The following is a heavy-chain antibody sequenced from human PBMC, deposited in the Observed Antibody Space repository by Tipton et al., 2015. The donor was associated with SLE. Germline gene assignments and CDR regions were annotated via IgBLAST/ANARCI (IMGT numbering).Heavy chain of an antibody. J-gene: IGHJ4*02. Sequence: SLRLSCAASGFTFDDYTMHWVRQSPGKGLEWVSLISRDGGSAYYAASVKGRFAISRDNSKNSLYLQMNSLRPEDTALYYCAKGNSGRGFDYWGQGTLVTVSS. CDR3: AKGNSGRGFDY. V-gene: IGHV3-43*01. CDR2: ISRDGGSA. CDR1: GFTFDDYT. D-gene: IGHD5-12*01.